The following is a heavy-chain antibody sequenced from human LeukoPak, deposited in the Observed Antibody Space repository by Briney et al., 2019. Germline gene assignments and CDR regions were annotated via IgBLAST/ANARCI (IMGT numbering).Heavy chain of an antibody. CDR3: ARVGVGDYVASSYYFDY. D-gene: IGHD4-17*01. CDR2: ISHSGST. CDR1: GGSFSGYY. Sequence: SETLSLTCAVYGGSFSGYYWSWIRQPPGKGLEWIGEISHSGSTNYNPSLKSRVTISVDTSKNQFSLKLSSVTAADTAVYYCARVGVGDYVASSYYFDYWGQGTLVTVSS. J-gene: IGHJ4*02. V-gene: IGHV4-34*01.